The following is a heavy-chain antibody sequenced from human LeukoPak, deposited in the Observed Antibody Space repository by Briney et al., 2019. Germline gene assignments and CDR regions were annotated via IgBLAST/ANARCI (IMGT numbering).Heavy chain of an antibody. CDR1: GFTFSSYG. CDR3: ARGAPYGDYLQTGLFDY. V-gene: IGHV3-30*03. D-gene: IGHD4-17*01. J-gene: IGHJ4*02. Sequence: GGSLRLSCAASGFTFSSYGMHWVRQAPGKGLEWVAVISYDGSNKYYADSVKGRFTISRDNSKNTLYLQMNSLRVEDTAVYYCARGAPYGDYLQTGLFDYWGQGTLVTVSS. CDR2: ISYDGSNK.